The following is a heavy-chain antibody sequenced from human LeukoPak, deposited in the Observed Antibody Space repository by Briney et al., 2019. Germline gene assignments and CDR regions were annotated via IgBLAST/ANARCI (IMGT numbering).Heavy chain of an antibody. D-gene: IGHD5-18*01. CDR3: ARAWRFTYGRFDY. J-gene: IGHJ4*02. CDR2: IYTSGST. CDR1: GGSIGSVNNY. V-gene: IGHV4-61*02. Sequence: SQTLSLTCAVSGGSIGSVNNYWIWIRQPAGKGLEWIWRIYTSGSTNYNPSLKSRVTISIDTSKNQFSLKLTSVTAADTAVYYCARAWRFTYGRFDYWGRGTLVTVSS.